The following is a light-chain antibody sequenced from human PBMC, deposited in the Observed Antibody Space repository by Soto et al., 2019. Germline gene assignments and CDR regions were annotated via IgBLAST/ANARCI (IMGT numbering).Light chain of an antibody. CDR3: QQYDSLPYT. CDR2: DAS. CDR1: QSLIYSNGKTY. J-gene: IGKJ5*01. Sequence: TQSPLSLPVTLGQPASISCRSSQSLIYSNGKTYLNWYQQKPGKAPKLLIYDASNLEAGVPSRFSGSGSATHFSFTITGLRPEDIATYYCQQYDSLPYTFGQGTRLEI. V-gene: IGKV1-33*01.